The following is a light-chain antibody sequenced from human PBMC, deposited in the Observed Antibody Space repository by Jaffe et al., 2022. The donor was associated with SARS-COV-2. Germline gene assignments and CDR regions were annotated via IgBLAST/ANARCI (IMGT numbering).Light chain of an antibody. V-gene: IGKV1-5*03. CDR2: KAS. CDR1: QGISNN. CDR3: QQYNRYPYT. Sequence: DIQMTQSPSTLSASAGERVTITCRASQGISNNVAWYQQKPGSAPKLLIYKASILQSGVPSRFSGGGSGTDFTLTISSLQPDDFATFYCQQYNRYPYTFGQGTKLEI. J-gene: IGKJ2*01.